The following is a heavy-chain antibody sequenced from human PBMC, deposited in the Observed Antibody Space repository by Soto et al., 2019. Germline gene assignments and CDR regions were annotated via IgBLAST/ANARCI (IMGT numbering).Heavy chain of an antibody. Sequence: QVQLVQSGTEVKKPGASVKVSCKASGFIFTSNGINWVRQAPGQGLEWMGWINTYNGDTNYAQKFQGRVTMTTDTSTSTAYTELRTLRSDDTAVYYCARPRSVASCDYWGQGTLVIVSS. J-gene: IGHJ4*02. V-gene: IGHV1-18*01. CDR3: ARPRSVASCDY. CDR1: GFIFTSNG. D-gene: IGHD6-19*01. CDR2: INTYNGDT.